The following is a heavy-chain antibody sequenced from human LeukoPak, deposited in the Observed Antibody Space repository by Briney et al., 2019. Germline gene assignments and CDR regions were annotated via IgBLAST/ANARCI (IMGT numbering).Heavy chain of an antibody. Sequence: PGGSLRLSCAASGFAFSRHAMTWVRQAPGKGLEWVSAISDSGGSTYYADSVKGRFTISRDNFKRTLDLQMNSLRAEDTAVYYCARDSLKYSSSSRYWGQGTLVTVSS. CDR1: GFAFSRHA. CDR3: ARDSLKYSSSSRY. V-gene: IGHV3-23*01. J-gene: IGHJ4*02. D-gene: IGHD6-6*01. CDR2: ISDSGGST.